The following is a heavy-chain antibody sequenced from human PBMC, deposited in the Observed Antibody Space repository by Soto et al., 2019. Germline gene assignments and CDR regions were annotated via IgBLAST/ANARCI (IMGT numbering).Heavy chain of an antibody. Sequence: EVQLLESGGVLVQPGGSLRLSCAASGFTFSSYAMSWVRQAPGKGLEWVSAISGSGGSTYYADSVKGRFTIYRANSKSTLYRQMNSLRAEDMAVYYCGKDRAVYYVFLTGYSESIGYWGQGTLVTVSS. D-gene: IGHD3-9*01. CDR3: GKDRAVYYVFLTGYSESIGY. CDR1: GFTFSSYA. CDR2: ISGSGGST. V-gene: IGHV3-23*01. J-gene: IGHJ4*02.